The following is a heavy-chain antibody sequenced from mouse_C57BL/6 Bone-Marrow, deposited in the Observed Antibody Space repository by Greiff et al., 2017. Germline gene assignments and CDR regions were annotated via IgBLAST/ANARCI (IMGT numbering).Heavy chain of an antibody. CDR3: TRSGYYLYWYFDV. J-gene: IGHJ1*03. Sequence: QVQLQQSGAELVRPGASVTLSCKASGYTFTDYEMHWVKQTPVHGLEWIGAIDPETGGTAYNQKFKGKAILTADKSSSTAYMELRSLTSEDSAVYYCTRSGYYLYWYFDVWGTGTTVTVSS. CDR1: GYTFTDYE. D-gene: IGHD2-3*01. CDR2: IDPETGGT. V-gene: IGHV1-15*01.